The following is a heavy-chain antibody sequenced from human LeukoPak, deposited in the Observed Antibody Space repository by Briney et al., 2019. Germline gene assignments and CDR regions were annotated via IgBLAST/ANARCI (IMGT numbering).Heavy chain of an antibody. V-gene: IGHV3-48*01. Sequence: PGGSLRLACAASGFTFSSFAMNWVRQAPRKGLEWVSYISWSSSTIHYADSVKGRFTISRDNAKNSSYLQMNSLRAEDTAVYYCARAGCGWVLTPCDAFDIWGQGTMVTVSS. CDR2: ISWSSSTI. CDR3: ARAGCGWVLTPCDAFDI. CDR1: GFTFSSFA. J-gene: IGHJ3*02. D-gene: IGHD2-15*01.